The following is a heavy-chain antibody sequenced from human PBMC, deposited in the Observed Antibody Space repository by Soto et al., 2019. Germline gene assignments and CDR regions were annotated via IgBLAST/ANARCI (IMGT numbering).Heavy chain of an antibody. J-gene: IGHJ6*02. Sequence: ASVKVSCKASGYTFTIYYIHWVRQAPGQGLEWMGLINPSGGSTSDAQKFQGRVTMTGDTATTTVYMELSSLRSEDTAVYYCARSDYDSSGYSRMSGYYYYYGLDVWGQGTTVTVSS. CDR3: ARSDYDSSGYSRMSGYYYYYGLDV. V-gene: IGHV1-46*01. CDR2: INPSGGST. CDR1: GYTFTIYY. D-gene: IGHD3-22*01.